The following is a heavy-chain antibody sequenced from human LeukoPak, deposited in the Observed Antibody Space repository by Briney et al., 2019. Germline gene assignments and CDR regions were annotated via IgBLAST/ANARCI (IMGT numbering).Heavy chain of an antibody. J-gene: IGHJ4*02. Sequence: SGGSLRLSCAASGFTFSSYAMHWVRQGPGKGLEWVAVISYDGSTKYYADSVKGRFTISRDNSKNTLYLQINSLRPEGTAVYYCARGDILTGPYYFDYWGQGILVTVSS. CDR2: ISYDGSTK. D-gene: IGHD3-9*01. CDR1: GFTFSSYA. CDR3: ARGDILTGPYYFDY. V-gene: IGHV3-30-3*01.